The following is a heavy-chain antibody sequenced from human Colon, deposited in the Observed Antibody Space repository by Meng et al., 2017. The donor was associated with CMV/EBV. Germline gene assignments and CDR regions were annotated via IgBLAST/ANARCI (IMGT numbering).Heavy chain of an antibody. CDR2: VYAAGTT. CDR1: GFIVNNNY. Sequence: VQLVESGXGLVQPGGXLRLSCAASGFIVNNNYMSWVRQSPGKGLEWVSIVYAAGTTYYAESVKGRFTISRDNSKNTLYLQINSLRAEDTAVYYCARGLSLYHFDYWGQGTLVTVSS. D-gene: IGHD2-15*01. J-gene: IGHJ4*02. V-gene: IGHV3-53*01. CDR3: ARGLSLYHFDY.